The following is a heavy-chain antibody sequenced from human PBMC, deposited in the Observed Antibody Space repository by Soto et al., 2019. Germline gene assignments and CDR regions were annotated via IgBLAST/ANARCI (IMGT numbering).Heavy chain of an antibody. J-gene: IGHJ5*02. Sequence: QVQLVQSGSEVKKPGASVKVSCKASGYTFTSYGISWVRQAPGQGLEWMGWISAYSGNTNYAQMLQGRVTMTTDTSTSTAYMELRSLRSDDTAVYYCARDNTVVTENWFDPWGQGTLVTVSS. CDR3: ARDNTVVTENWFDP. CDR1: GYTFTSYG. CDR2: ISAYSGNT. V-gene: IGHV1-18*04. D-gene: IGHD1-20*01.